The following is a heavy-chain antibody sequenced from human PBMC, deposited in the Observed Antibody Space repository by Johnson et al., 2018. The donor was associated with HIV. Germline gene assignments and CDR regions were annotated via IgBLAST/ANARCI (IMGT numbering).Heavy chain of an antibody. CDR2: TKSKTDGGTT. Sequence: VQLVESGGGLVKPGGSLRLSCAASGFTFSYAWMNWVRQAPGKGLEWVGRTKSKTDGGTTDYAEPVKGRFSISRDDSKNTLYLQMNNLKTEDTALYYCTRVVVITQEKWGQGTMVTVSS. J-gene: IGHJ3*01. CDR1: GFTFSYAW. V-gene: IGHV3-15*01. CDR3: TRVVVITQEK. D-gene: IGHD3-22*01.